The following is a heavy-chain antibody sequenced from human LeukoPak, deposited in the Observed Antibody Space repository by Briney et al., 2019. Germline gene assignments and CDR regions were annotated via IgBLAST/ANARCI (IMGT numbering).Heavy chain of an antibody. CDR2: ISGSGGST. Sequence: GGSLRLSCAASGFTFSSYAMNWVRQAPGKGLEWVSAISGSGGSTYYADSVKGRFTISRDNSKNTLYLQMNSLRAEDTAVYYCAKDAGDYYYYYMDVWGKGTTVTVSS. J-gene: IGHJ6*03. CDR1: GFTFSSYA. D-gene: IGHD3-10*01. V-gene: IGHV3-23*01. CDR3: AKDAGDYYYYYMDV.